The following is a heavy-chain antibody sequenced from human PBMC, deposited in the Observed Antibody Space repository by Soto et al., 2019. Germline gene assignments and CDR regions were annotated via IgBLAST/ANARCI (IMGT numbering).Heavy chain of an antibody. V-gene: IGHV3-13*01. D-gene: IGHD5-18*01. J-gene: IGHJ1*01. CDR3: VSGGYSFGYGYFHH. Sequence: PGGSLRLSCAASGLTFSRSDMHWVRQVTEGKGLEWVSSIDPAGDRYYSDSVKGRFSISREDAGSSLYLQMNSLRVGDTAVYYCVSGGYSFGYGYFHHWGQGALVTVSS. CDR2: IDPAGDR. CDR1: GLTFSRSD.